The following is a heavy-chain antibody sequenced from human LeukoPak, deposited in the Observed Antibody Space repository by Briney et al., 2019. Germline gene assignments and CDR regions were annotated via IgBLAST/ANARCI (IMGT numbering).Heavy chain of an antibody. V-gene: IGHV1-69*05. CDR3: ARGNWGPPFDY. Sequence: GASVKVSCNASGGTFSSYAISWVRQAPGQGLEWMGGIIPIFGTANYAQKFQGRVTITTDESTSTAYMELSSLRSEDTAVYYCARGNWGPPFDYWGQGTLVTVSS. J-gene: IGHJ4*02. D-gene: IGHD7-27*01. CDR1: GGTFSSYA. CDR2: IIPIFGTA.